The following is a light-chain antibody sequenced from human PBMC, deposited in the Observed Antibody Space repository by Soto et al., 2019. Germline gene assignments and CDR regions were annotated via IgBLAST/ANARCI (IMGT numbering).Light chain of an antibody. CDR2: GAS. Sequence: IVLTQSPGTLSLSPWERATLSCRASQSVSSSYLAWYQQKPGQAPRLLIYGASSRATGIPDRFSGSGSGTDFTLTISRLEPDDVAVYYCQQYDTSPPMYTFGQGTKVDIK. CDR3: QQYDTSPPMYT. V-gene: IGKV3-20*01. J-gene: IGKJ2*01. CDR1: QSVSSSY.